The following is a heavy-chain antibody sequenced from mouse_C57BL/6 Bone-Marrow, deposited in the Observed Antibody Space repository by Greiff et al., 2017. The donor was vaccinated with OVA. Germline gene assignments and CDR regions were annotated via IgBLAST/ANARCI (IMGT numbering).Heavy chain of an antibody. CDR2: INPNNGGT. D-gene: IGHD2-3*01. V-gene: IGHV1-26*01. CDR1: GYTFTEYY. Sequence: EVQLQQSGPELVKPGASVKISCKASGYTFTEYYMNWVKQSHGKSLEWIGDINPNNGGTSYNQKFKGKATLTVDKSSSTAYMELRSLTSEDSAVYYCASPHDGPFDYWGQGTTLTVSS. CDR3: ASPHDGPFDY. J-gene: IGHJ2*01.